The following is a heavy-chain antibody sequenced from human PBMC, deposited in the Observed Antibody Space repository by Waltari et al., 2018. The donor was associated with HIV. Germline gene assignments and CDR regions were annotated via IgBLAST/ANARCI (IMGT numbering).Heavy chain of an antibody. CDR3: ARTFGTGYYYDSSGYRDDAFDI. D-gene: IGHD3-22*01. CDR2: INHSGRT. CDR1: GGSFSGYY. J-gene: IGHJ3*02. Sequence: QVQLQQWGAGLLKPSETLSLTCAVYGGSFSGYYWSWIRQPPGKGLEWIGEINHSGRTNYNPPLKSRVTISVDTSKNQFSLKLSSVTAADTAVYYCARTFGTGYYYDSSGYRDDAFDIWGQGTMVTVSS. V-gene: IGHV4-34*01.